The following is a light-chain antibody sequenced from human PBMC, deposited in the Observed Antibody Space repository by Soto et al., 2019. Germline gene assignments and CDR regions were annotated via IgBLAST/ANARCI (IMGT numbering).Light chain of an antibody. J-gene: IGKJ3*01. Sequence: AIQLTQSPSSLSASVGDRVTITCRASQGISSALDWYQQKPGKAPKLLIYDASSLESGVPSRFSGSGSGTDFTLTISSLQHEDFASYYCQQFNNYPHTFGPGTKVDIK. CDR1: QGISSA. V-gene: IGKV1D-13*01. CDR2: DAS. CDR3: QQFNNYPHT.